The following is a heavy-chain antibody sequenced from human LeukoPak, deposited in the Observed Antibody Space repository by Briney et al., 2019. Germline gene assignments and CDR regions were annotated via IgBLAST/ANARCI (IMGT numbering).Heavy chain of an antibody. V-gene: IGHV4-59*01. CDR3: ARLVATGIYYYYYMDV. CDR1: GGSISSYY. CDR2: IYYSGGT. D-gene: IGHD7-27*01. J-gene: IGHJ6*03. Sequence: KASETLSLTCTVSGGSISSYYWGWIRQPPGKGLEWVGYIYYSGGTIYNPSLKSRVTISVDTSKNQFSLRLSSVTAAEAAVYYCARLVATGIYYYYYMDVWGKGTTVTVSS.